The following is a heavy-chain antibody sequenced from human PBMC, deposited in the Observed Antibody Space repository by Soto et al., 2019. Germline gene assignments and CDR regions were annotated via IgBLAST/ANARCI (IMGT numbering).Heavy chain of an antibody. D-gene: IGHD7-27*01. V-gene: IGHV3-66*01. Sequence: GGSLRLSCAASGFTVSSNYMSWIRQAPGKGLEWVSVIYSGGSTYYADSVKGRFTISRDNSKDTLYLQMNSLRAEDTAVYYCARDAWGEAYAFDIWGQGTMVTVSS. J-gene: IGHJ3*02. CDR2: IYSGGST. CDR1: GFTVSSNY. CDR3: ARDAWGEAYAFDI.